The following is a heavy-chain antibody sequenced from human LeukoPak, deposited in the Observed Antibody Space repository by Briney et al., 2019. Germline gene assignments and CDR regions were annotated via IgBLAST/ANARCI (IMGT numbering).Heavy chain of an antibody. CDR1: GFTFSSYA. D-gene: IGHD1-26*01. CDR2: VAGGGETT. Sequence: GGSLRLSCAASGFTFSSYAMSWVRQAPGKGLEWVSDVAGGGETTHYADSLRGRFTISRDNAKNSLYLQMNSLRAEDTAVYYCAREELLGAYYYYGMDVWGQGTTVTVSS. J-gene: IGHJ6*02. CDR3: AREELLGAYYYYGMDV. V-gene: IGHV3-23*01.